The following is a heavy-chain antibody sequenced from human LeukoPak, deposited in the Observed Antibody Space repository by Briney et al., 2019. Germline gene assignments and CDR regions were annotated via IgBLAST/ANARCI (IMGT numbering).Heavy chain of an antibody. V-gene: IGHV1-18*01. Sequence: ASVRVSCKASGYTFSIYGFSWVRQAPGQGLEWMGWISAYNGNTNYAQKFQGRVTMTTDTSTSTAHMELRSLTSDDTAVYYFARQGYSGHSQGAADYWGQGTLVTVSS. D-gene: IGHD4-23*01. CDR2: ISAYNGNT. CDR3: ARQGYSGHSQGAADY. J-gene: IGHJ4*02. CDR1: GYTFSIYG.